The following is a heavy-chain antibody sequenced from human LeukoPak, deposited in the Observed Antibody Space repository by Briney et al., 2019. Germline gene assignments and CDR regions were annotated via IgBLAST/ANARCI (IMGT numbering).Heavy chain of an antibody. J-gene: IGHJ4*02. D-gene: IGHD6-6*01. CDR1: GGSISSSGYY. Sequence: SETLSLTCTVSGGSISSSGYYWGWIRQPPGKGLEWIGSIYYSGSTYYNPSLKSRVTISVDTSKNQFSLKLSSVTAADTAVYHCARRHSSSSKALDYWGQGTLVTVSS. CDR3: ARRHSSSSKALDY. CDR2: IYYSGST. V-gene: IGHV4-39*01.